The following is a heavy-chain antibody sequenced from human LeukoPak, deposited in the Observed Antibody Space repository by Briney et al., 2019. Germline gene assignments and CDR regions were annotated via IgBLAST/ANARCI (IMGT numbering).Heavy chain of an antibody. CDR1: GYIFANYG. CDR2: INTYNGNT. Sequence: ASVKVSRKASGYIFANYGFAWVRQAPGQGLEWMGWINTYNGNTKYSQKLQGRVTVTTDTSTSTAYMELRSLASDDTAVYYCAREPISSGTYYPRSDYWGQGTLVTVSS. J-gene: IGHJ4*02. V-gene: IGHV1-18*01. D-gene: IGHD3-10*01. CDR3: AREPISSGTYYPRSDY.